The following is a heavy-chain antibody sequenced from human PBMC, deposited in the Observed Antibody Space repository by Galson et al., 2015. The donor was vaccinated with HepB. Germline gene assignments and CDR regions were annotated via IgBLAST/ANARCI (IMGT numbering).Heavy chain of an antibody. CDR1: GFNFNSYS. D-gene: IGHD2/OR15-2a*01. CDR2: ISGTSGTI. Sequence: SLRLSCAASGFNFNSYSMNWVRQAPGKGPEWPSYISGTSGTIYNADSVTGRFTISRDNAKNLLYLQMNSLREEDTAVYYCVRDGKYFNGMDAWGQGTTVTVSS. CDR3: VRDGKYFNGMDA. V-gene: IGHV3-48*02. J-gene: IGHJ6*02.